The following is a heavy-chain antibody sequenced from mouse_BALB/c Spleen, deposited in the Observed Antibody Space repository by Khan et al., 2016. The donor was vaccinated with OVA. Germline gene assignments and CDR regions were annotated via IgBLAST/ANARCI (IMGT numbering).Heavy chain of an antibody. CDR1: GYSFTGYF. V-gene: IGHV1-20*02. CDR3: ARKNGSDFDY. J-gene: IGHJ2*01. CDR2: INPHIGET. Sequence: VQLKESGPELVKPGASVKISCKASGYSFTGYFMNWVMQSHGKSLEWIGRINPHIGETFYNQKFKGKATLTVDESSRTAHMELRSLSSEDSAVYYCARKNGSDFDYRGQGTTLTVSS. D-gene: IGHD1-1*01.